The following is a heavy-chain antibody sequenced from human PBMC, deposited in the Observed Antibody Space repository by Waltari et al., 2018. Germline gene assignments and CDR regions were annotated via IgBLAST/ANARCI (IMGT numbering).Heavy chain of an antibody. J-gene: IGHJ4*02. Sequence: EVQLVQSGADVKKPGESLQISCKGSGYTFSKYWITWVRQMPGKGLEWMGIIYPGDSDTRYSPSFQGQVTISADKSISTAYLQWSSLKASDTAIYYCVRHPCSSGGCYSGADYWGQGTLVTVSS. CDR1: GYTFSKYW. CDR3: VRHPCSSGGCYSGADY. V-gene: IGHV5-51*01. D-gene: IGHD2-21*02. CDR2: IYPGDSDT.